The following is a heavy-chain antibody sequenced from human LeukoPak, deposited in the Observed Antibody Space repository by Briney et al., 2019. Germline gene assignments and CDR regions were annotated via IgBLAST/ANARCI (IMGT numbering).Heavy chain of an antibody. CDR3: ASGLLPSVLTVFDF. D-gene: IGHD7-27*01. J-gene: IGHJ4*02. CDR2: INQDGSQK. V-gene: IGHV3-7*01. CDR1: GFVFSTYL. Sequence: PGGSLRLSCAASGFVFSTYLMSWVRQVPGNGLEWVAHINQDGSQKYYVDSVKGRFTISRDNARNSLYLQMNSLRAEDTAVYYCASGLLPSVLTVFDFWGLGTLVTVSS.